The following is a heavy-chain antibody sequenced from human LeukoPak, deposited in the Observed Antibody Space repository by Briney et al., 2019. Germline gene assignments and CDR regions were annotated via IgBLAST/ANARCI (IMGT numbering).Heavy chain of an antibody. D-gene: IGHD6-13*01. V-gene: IGHV3-7*03. J-gene: IGHJ4*02. Sequence: GGSLRLSCAASGFTFSSYWMTWVRQAPGKGLEWVANIKRDGSEKHYVDSVKGRFTISRDNAKNSMFLQMNSLRAEDTAVYYCARLAGYSSSWYEPEHEYWGQGTLVTVSS. CDR1: GFTFSSYW. CDR2: IKRDGSEK. CDR3: ARLAGYSSSWYEPEHEY.